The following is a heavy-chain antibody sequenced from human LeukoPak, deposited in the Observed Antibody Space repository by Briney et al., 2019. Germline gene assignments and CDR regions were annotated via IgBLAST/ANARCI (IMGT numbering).Heavy chain of an antibody. V-gene: IGHV3-53*04. CDR3: ARDKVSPRRGASFDY. Sequence: GGSLRLSCAASGFTVSSNYMSWVRQAPGKGLEWVSVIYSGGSTYYADSVKGRFTISRHNSKNTLYLQMNSLRADDTAVYYCARDKVSPRRGASFDYWGQGTLVTVSS. CDR2: IYSGGST. J-gene: IGHJ4*02. CDR1: GFTVSSNY. D-gene: IGHD3-10*01.